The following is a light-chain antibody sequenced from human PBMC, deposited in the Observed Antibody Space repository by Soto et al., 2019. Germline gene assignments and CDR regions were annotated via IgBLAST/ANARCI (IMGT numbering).Light chain of an antibody. J-gene: IGKJ2*01. CDR1: QSVSSN. CDR3: QQYNKWPPHT. V-gene: IGKV3-15*01. Sequence: EIVMTQSPANLSVSPGERATLSCRASQSVSSNLAWYQQKPGQGPRLLIYGVSTRATGIPARFSGSGSGTEFTLTISSLQSEDFAVYYCQQYNKWPPHTFGQGTKVEIK. CDR2: GVS.